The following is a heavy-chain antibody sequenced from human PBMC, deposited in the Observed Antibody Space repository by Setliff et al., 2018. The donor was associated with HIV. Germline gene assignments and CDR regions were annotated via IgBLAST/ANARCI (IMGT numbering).Heavy chain of an antibody. V-gene: IGHV3-15*05. Sequence: GGSLRLSCETSGFIFTNAWMSWVRQSPRKGLEWLARIKSKSDGGTTSYAAPVKDRFTISRDDSRNTLYLQMNSMKSDDTATDYCVGHYYDPLTGYYVWFFDVWGRGTLVTVSS. J-gene: IGHJ2*01. CDR1: GFIFTNAW. CDR2: IKSKSDGGTT. CDR3: VGHYYDPLTGYYVWFFDV. D-gene: IGHD3-9*01.